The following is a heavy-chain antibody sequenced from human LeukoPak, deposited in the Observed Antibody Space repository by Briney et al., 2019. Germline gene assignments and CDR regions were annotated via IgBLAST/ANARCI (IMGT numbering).Heavy chain of an antibody. V-gene: IGHV3-48*02. D-gene: IGHD2-15*01. CDR1: EFTITTYS. J-gene: IGHJ4*02. CDR3: ARGHCSGASCYSRNFDY. CDR2: ISSGSGTI. Sequence: GGSLRLSCAASEFTITTYSMNWVRQAPGKGLEWVSYISSGSGTIYYADSVKGRFTISRDNAKNSLYLEMNSLRDEDTAVYYCARGHCSGASCYSRNFDYWGQGTLVTVSS.